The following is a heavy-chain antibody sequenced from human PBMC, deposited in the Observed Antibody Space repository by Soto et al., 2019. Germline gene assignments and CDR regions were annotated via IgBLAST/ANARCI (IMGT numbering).Heavy chain of an antibody. V-gene: IGHV4-34*01. J-gene: IGHJ4*02. CDR2: INHSGST. CDR1: GGSFSDYY. CDR3: AISHALSRDFDY. Sequence: QEQLQQWGAGLLKPSETLSLTCAVYGGSFSDYYWNWIRQPPGKGLEWIGEINHSGSTNYNPSLKSRVTISVDTSNNQFSLKLSSVTAADTAVYYCAISHALSRDFDYWGQGTLVTVSS.